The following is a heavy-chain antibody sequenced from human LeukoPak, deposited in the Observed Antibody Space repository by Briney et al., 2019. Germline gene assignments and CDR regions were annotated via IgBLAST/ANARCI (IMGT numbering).Heavy chain of an antibody. J-gene: IGHJ4*02. V-gene: IGHV1-58*02. Sequence: SVKVSCKASGFTFTSSAMQWVRQARGQRLEWIGWIVVGSGNTNYAQKFQERVTITRDMSTSTAYMELSSLRSEDTAVYYCARSYSGSYYLVYWGQGTLVTVSS. D-gene: IGHD1-26*01. CDR1: GFTFTSSA. CDR2: IVVGSGNT. CDR3: ARSYSGSYYLVY.